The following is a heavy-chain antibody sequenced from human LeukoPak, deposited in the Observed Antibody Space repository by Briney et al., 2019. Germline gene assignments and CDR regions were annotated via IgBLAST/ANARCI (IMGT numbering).Heavy chain of an antibody. J-gene: IGHJ4*02. CDR3: AKRGVVIRVILVGFHRQAYYFES. CDR1: GTTLSNYG. D-gene: IGHD3/OR15-3a*01. Sequence: GGSLRLSCAVSGTTLSNYGMSWVRQAPGKGLEWVAGISDSGGSTNYADSVKGRFTISRDNPKNTLYLQMNSLRAEDTAVYFCAKRGVVIRVILVGFHRQAYYFESWGQGALVTVSS. V-gene: IGHV3-23*01. CDR2: ISDSGGST.